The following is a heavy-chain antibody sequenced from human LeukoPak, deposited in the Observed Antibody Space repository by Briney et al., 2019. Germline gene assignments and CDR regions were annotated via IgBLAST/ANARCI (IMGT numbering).Heavy chain of an antibody. CDR1: GYSFTSYW. CDR2: IDPSDSYT. J-gene: IGHJ4*02. D-gene: IGHD2-15*01. Sequence: GESLKISCKGSGYSFTSYWISWVRQMPGKGLEWMGRIDPSDSYTNYSPSFQGHVTISADKSISTADLQWSSLKASDTAMYYCARGRDVVAATSSDYWGQGTLVTVSS. V-gene: IGHV5-10-1*01. CDR3: ARGRDVVAATSSDY.